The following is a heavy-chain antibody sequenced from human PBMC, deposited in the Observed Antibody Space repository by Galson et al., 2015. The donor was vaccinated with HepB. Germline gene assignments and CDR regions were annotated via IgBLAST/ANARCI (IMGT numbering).Heavy chain of an antibody. D-gene: IGHD3-16*01. CDR1: GFTFTRYS. CDR3: AKVAILGATPHYFDF. V-gene: IGHV3-23*01. Sequence: SLRLSCAASGFTFTRYSMNWVRQAPGKGPEWVSAISGGGEITYFADSVRGRFTTFRDNSRNTLHLQMDNLRVEDTALYYCAKVAILGATPHYFDFLGQGTLVTVSS. J-gene: IGHJ4*02. CDR2: ISGGGEIT.